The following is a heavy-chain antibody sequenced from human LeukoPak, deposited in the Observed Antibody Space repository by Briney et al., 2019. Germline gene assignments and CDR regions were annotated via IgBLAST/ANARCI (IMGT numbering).Heavy chain of an antibody. CDR2: IKQDGSET. J-gene: IGHJ4*02. CDR1: GFTFSAYW. V-gene: IGHV3-7*03. Sequence: GGSLRLSCVASGFTFSAYWMSWVRQAPGKGLEYMASIKQDGSETYYVDSVKGRFTISRDNAKDSLDLQMNNLRAEDTAVYYCAAGGRYYDYVWGSYRLDYWGQGALVTVSS. D-gene: IGHD3-16*02. CDR3: AAGGRYYDYVWGSYRLDY.